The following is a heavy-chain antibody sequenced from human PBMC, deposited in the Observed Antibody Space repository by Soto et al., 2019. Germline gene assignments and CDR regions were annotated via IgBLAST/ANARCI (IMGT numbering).Heavy chain of an antibody. CDR2: ISGSGGST. V-gene: IGHV3-23*01. D-gene: IGHD2-15*01. Sequence: PGGSLRLSCAASGFTFSSYAMSWVRQAPGKGLEWVSAISGSGGSTYYADSVKGRFTISRDNSKNTLYLQMNSLRAEDTAVYYCAKDAYVRGGSCYSLASRKDRCVNWFDPWGQGTLVTVSS. CDR1: GFTFSSYA. J-gene: IGHJ5*02. CDR3: AKDAYVRGGSCYSLASRKDRCVNWFDP.